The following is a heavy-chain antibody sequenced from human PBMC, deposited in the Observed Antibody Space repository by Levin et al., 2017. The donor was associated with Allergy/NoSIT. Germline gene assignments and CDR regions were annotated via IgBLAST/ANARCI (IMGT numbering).Heavy chain of an antibody. D-gene: IGHD3-10*01. CDR3: ARPALWFGDNWFDP. J-gene: IGHJ5*02. CDR1: GFIFSSYW. Sequence: GGSLRLSCTASGFIFSSYWMHWVRQAPGKGPVWVSRIKSDGSSTSYADSVKGRLTISRDNAKNTLSLQMNSLRAEYTAVYYCARPALWFGDNWFDPLGQGTLVTVSS. CDR2: IKSDGSST. V-gene: IGHV3-74*01.